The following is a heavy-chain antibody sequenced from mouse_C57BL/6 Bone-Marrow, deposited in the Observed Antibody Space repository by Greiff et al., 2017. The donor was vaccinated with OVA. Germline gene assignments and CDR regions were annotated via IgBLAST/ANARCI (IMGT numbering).Heavy chain of an antibody. D-gene: IGHD1-1*01. V-gene: IGHV5-17*01. CDR3: ARTDYGSSYKYFDV. CDR2: ISSGSSTI. CDR1: GFTFSDYG. J-gene: IGHJ1*03. Sequence: EVHLVESGGGLVKPGGSLKLSCAASGFTFSDYGMHWVSQAPEKVLEWVAYISSGSSTIYDADTVKGRFTISRDNAKNTLFLQMTSMRSEDTAMYYCARTDYGSSYKYFDVWGTGTTVTVSS.